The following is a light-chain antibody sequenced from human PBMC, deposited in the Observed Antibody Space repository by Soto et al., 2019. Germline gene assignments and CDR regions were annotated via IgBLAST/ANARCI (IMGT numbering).Light chain of an antibody. CDR1: HDITSY. J-gene: IGKJ3*01. CDR2: DAS. CDR3: QKCDYLPI. V-gene: IGKV1-33*01. Sequence: DIQMTQSPSSLSASVGDRVTITCQASHDITSYLNWYQHKPGKAPKLLIYDASILESGVPSRFSGIGSGTDFSFIISSLQPEDVATYHCQKCDYLPIFGPGTTVDFK.